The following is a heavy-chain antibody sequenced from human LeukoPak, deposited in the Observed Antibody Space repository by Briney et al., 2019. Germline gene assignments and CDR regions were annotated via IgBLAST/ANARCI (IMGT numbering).Heavy chain of an antibody. CDR2: IYHSGST. CDR1: GYSISSGYY. Sequence: SETLSLTXTVSGYSISSGYYWGWIRQPPGKGLGWIGSIYHSGSTYYNPSLKSRVTISVDTSKNQFSLKLSSVTAADTAVYYCARYCSSTSCYWFGSFDPWGQGTLVTVSS. V-gene: IGHV4-38-2*02. D-gene: IGHD2-2*01. J-gene: IGHJ5*02. CDR3: ARYCSSTSCYWFGSFDP.